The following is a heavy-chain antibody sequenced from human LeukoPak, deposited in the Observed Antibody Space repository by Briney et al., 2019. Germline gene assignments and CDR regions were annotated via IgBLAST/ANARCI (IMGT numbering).Heavy chain of an antibody. J-gene: IGHJ4*02. V-gene: IGHV4-61*02. D-gene: IGHD3-10*01. Sequence: SETLSLTCTVSGGSISSGSYYWSWIRQPAGKGLEWIGRIYTNSGNTNYNPSLKSRVTISVDTSKNQFSLKLSSVTAADTAVYYCAREPLCGSGKGNDYWGQGTLVTVSS. CDR3: AREPLCGSGKGNDY. CDR2: IYTNSGNT. CDR1: GGSISSGSYY.